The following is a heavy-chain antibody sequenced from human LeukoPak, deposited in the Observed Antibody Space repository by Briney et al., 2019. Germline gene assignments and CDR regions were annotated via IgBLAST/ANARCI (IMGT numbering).Heavy chain of an antibody. CDR1: GFTFSSYA. J-gene: IGHJ4*02. CDR3: ASNGGY. Sequence: GGSLRLSCAASGFTFSSYAMSWVRQAPGKGLEWVSGISGSGGNTYYADSVKGRFTISRDNSNKTMYLQMNSLRADDTAVYYCASNGGYWGQGTLVTVSS. CDR2: ISGSGGNT. V-gene: IGHV3-23*01. D-gene: IGHD1-1*01.